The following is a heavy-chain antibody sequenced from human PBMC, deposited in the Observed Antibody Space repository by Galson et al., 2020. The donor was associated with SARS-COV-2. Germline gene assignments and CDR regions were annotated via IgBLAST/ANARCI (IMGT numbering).Heavy chain of an antibody. CDR1: GFTFSSYG. J-gene: IGHJ1*01. V-gene: IGHV3-30*18. CDR3: ANPSRWGGGDEYFQH. Sequence: GSLRLSCAASGFTFSSYGMHWVRQAPGKGLEWVAVISYDGSNKYYADSVKGRFTISRDNSKNTLYLQMNSLRAEDTAVYYCANPSRWGGGDEYFQHWGQGTLVTVSS. CDR2: ISYDGSNK. D-gene: IGHD3-16*01.